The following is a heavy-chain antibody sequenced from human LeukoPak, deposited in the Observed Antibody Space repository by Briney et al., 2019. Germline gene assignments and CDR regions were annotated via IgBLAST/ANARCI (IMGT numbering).Heavy chain of an antibody. D-gene: IGHD2-21*02. J-gene: IGHJ5*02. CDR1: GYDFTSYW. CDR3: ARLDCGGDCYPNWFDP. V-gene: IGHV5-51*01. Sequence: GESLKISCKGSGYDFTSYWIGWVRQMPGKGLEWMGIIYPGDSDTRYSPSFQGQVTISADKSISTAYLQWSSLKASDTAMYYCARLDCGGDCYPNWFDPWGQGTLVTVSS. CDR2: IYPGDSDT.